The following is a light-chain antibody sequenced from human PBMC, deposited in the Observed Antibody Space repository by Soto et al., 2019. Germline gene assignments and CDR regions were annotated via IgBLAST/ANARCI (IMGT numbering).Light chain of an antibody. J-gene: IGLJ2*01. CDR3: SSYSSSSTHVV. V-gene: IGLV2-14*03. CDR1: SSDVGDFNY. CDR2: DVT. Sequence: QSALTQPASVSGSPGRSVTISCTGSSSDVGDFNYVSWYQHLPGRAPKLIIYDVTNRPSGISYRFSASKSGRTASLTISELQAEDEADYYCSSYSSSSTHVVFDGGTKLTGL.